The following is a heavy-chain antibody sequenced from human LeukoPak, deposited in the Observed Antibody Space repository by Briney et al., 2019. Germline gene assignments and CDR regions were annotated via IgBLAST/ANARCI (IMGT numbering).Heavy chain of an antibody. CDR2: ISNSGST. Sequence: SETLSLTCTVSGGSISSYYWNWIRQPAGKGLEWIGRISNSGSTNYNASLKSRITMSLDTSKNQFSLKLSSVTAADTAVYYCARAQNCPHSGVDYWGQGTLVTVSS. D-gene: IGHD1-26*01. CDR3: ARAQNCPHSGVDY. V-gene: IGHV4-4*07. CDR1: GGSISSYY. J-gene: IGHJ4*02.